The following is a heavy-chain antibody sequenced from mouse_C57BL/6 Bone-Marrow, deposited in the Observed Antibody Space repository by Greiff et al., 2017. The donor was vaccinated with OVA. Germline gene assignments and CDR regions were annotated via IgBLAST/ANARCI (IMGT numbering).Heavy chain of an antibody. V-gene: IGHV5-17*01. CDR1: GFTFSDYG. Sequence: EVMLVESGGGLVKPGGSLKLSCAASGFTFSDYGMHWVRQAPEKGLEWVAYISSGSSTINYADTVKGRFTISRANAKNTLFLQMTSLRSEDTAMYYCAREANYYGSSFLYSFDYWGQGTTLTVSS. J-gene: IGHJ2*01. CDR3: AREANYYGSSFLYSFDY. CDR2: ISSGSSTI. D-gene: IGHD1-1*01.